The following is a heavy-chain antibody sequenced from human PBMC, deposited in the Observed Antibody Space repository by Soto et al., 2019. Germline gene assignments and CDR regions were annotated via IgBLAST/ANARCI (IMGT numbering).Heavy chain of an antibody. CDR3: ARDSPPVAH. V-gene: IGHV1-18*01. J-gene: IGHJ1*01. CDR2: ISAYNGNT. Sequence: QVQLVQSGAEVKKPGASVKVSCKASGYTFTSYGISWVRQAPGQGLEWMGWISAYNGNTKYAQKLQGRVTMTTDTPTSTAYNKPRTRRSDHTAVYYCARDSPPVAHWAPETPAT. CDR1: GYTFTSYG.